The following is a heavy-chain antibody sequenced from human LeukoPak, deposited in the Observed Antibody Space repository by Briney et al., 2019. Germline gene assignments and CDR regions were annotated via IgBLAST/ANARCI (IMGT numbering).Heavy chain of an antibody. J-gene: IGHJ3*02. Sequence: ASVKVSCKASGYSSTTYGVSWLRQAPGQGLEWMGWINGYDGNTNSAPNLQGRVTMTTDTSTSTAYMELRSLRSDDTAMYYCARAGVTPKTGDGFDIWGQGTMVTVSS. CDR1: GYSSTTYG. V-gene: IGHV1-18*04. CDR2: INGYDGNT. D-gene: IGHD4-23*01. CDR3: ARAGVTPKTGDGFDI.